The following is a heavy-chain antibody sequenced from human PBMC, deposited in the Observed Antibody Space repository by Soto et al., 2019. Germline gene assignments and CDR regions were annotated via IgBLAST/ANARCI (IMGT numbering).Heavy chain of an antibody. CDR3: ARGQGPGPGEYCYDTTGYFDFDY. D-gene: IGHD3-22*01. V-gene: IGHV1-18*01. Sequence: QVQLVQSGGEVKKPGASVKVSCKASGYSFTSYGISWVRQVPGQGLEWVGWSSGYNGNINYAQNCRCRVTMTTDASTNRAYMELRTLTSDDTAVYFCARGQGPGPGEYCYDTTGYFDFDYWGQGTRVTVSS. J-gene: IGHJ4*02. CDR1: GYSFTSYG. CDR2: SSGYNGNI.